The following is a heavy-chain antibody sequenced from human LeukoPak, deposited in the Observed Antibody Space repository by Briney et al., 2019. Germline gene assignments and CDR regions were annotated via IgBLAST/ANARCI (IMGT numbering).Heavy chain of an antibody. D-gene: IGHD4-11*01. CDR3: ASEGYSNYNFDY. J-gene: IGHJ4*02. V-gene: IGHV3-74*01. CDR1: GFTFSSYW. CDR2: INSDGSST. Sequence: QPGGSLRLSCAASGFTFSSYWMHWVRQAPGKGLVWVSRINSDGSSTSYADSVKGRFTISRDSAKNTLYLQMNSLRAEDTAVYYCASEGYSNYNFDYWGQGTLVTVSS.